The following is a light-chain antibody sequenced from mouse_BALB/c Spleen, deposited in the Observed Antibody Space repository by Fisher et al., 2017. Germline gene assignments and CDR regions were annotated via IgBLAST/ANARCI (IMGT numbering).Light chain of an antibody. CDR1: SSVSY. J-gene: IGKJ4*01. V-gene: IGKV4-69*01. CDR2: STS. CDR3: QQRSSYPFT. Sequence: IVMTQTTAIMSASPGEKVTMTCSASSSVSYMHWYQQKPGSSPKLWIYSTSNLASGFPARFSGSGSGTSYSLIISSMEAEDAATYYCQQRSSYPFTFGSGTKLEIK.